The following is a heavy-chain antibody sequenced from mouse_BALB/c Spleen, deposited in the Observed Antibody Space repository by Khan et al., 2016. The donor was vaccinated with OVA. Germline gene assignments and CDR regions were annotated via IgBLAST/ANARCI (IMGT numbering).Heavy chain of an antibody. CDR3: AKFYYADVDGWYFDV. CDR1: GFSLTNYG. J-gene: IGHJ1*01. CDR2: IWGDGST. V-gene: IGHV2-3*01. D-gene: IGHD2-13*01. Sequence: QVQLKESGPGLVAPSQSLSITCTVSGFSLTNYGVSWVRQPPGKGLEWLGIIWGDGSTNYHSALRSGLSISKDNSMSQVFLKLNSLQTDDTGTYYCAKFYYADVDGWYFDVWGAGTTVTVSS.